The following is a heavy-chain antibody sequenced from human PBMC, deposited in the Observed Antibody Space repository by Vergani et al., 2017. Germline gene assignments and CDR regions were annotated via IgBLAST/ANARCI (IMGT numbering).Heavy chain of an antibody. CDR1: GGTFNNYA. V-gene: IGHV1-69*12. D-gene: IGHD2-21*01. CDR2: IIPQYGTA. CDR3: ARGPYFTWVLFS. J-gene: IGHJ5*02. Sequence: QVQLVQSGAEVKKPGSSVKVSCKASGGTFNNYALSWVRQAPGQGPEWMGGIIPQYGTAHYSQKFQGRLTITADESTVSASMELSSLKSEDTAVYYCARGPYFTWVLFSWGQGTLVTVSS.